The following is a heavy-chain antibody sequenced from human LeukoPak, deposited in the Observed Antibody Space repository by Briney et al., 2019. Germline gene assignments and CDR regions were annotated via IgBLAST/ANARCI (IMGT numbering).Heavy chain of an antibody. CDR3: AKDKGSVGGTLPGDLFDY. J-gene: IGHJ4*02. Sequence: SQTLSLTCTVSGGSISSGDYYWSWIRQPPGKGLEWIGYIYYSGSTYYNPSLKSRVTISVDTSKNQFSLKLSSVTAADTAGYYCAKDKGSVGGTLPGDLFDYWGQGTLVTVSS. D-gene: IGHD1-26*01. V-gene: IGHV4-30-4*01. CDR2: IYYSGST. CDR1: GGSISSGDYY.